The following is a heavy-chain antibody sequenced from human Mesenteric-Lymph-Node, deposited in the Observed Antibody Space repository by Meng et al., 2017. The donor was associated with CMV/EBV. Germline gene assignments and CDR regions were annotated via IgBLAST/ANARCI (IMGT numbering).Heavy chain of an antibody. D-gene: IGHD2-8*01. CDR3: ARALRSYCTNGVCYKVFGYFDY. Sequence: SETLSLTCAVYGGSFSGYYWSWIRQPPGKGLEWIGEINHSGSTNYNPSLKSRVTISVDTSKNQFSLKLSSVTAADTAVYYCARALRSYCTNGVCYKVFGYFDYWGQGTLVTVSS. CDR1: GGSFSGYY. J-gene: IGHJ4*02. V-gene: IGHV4-34*01. CDR2: INHSGST.